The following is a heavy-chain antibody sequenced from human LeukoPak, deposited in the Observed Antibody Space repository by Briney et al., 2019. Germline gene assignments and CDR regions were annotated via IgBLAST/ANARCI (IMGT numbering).Heavy chain of an antibody. D-gene: IGHD3-10*01. CDR2: FYHSGST. Sequence: SETLSLTCTVSGGSISSGGYYWNWIRQPPGKGLEWIGYFYHSGSTYYNPSLKSRVTISVDTSKNQFSLKLSSVTAADTAVYYCARVPPYGSGEAWGQGTLVTVSS. V-gene: IGHV4-30-2*01. J-gene: IGHJ5*02. CDR1: GGSISSGGYY. CDR3: ARVPPYGSGEA.